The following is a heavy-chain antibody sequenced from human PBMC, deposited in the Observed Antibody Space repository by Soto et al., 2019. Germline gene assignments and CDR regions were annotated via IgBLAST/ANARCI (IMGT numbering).Heavy chain of an antibody. CDR3: ARDRTYYGSGSKGMDF. Sequence: LXLSCVASLFTFSSYGMHWVRQAPGKGLEWLAIIRYDGSNKYYGDSVKGRFTISRDNSKNTLYLEMNSLRAEDTAVYYCARDRTYYGSGSKGMDFWGQGTTVTVSS. V-gene: IGHV3-33*01. J-gene: IGHJ6*02. CDR2: IRYDGSNK. CDR1: LFTFSSYG. D-gene: IGHD3-10*01.